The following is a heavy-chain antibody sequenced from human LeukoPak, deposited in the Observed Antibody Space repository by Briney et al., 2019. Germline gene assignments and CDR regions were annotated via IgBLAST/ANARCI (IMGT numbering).Heavy chain of an antibody. CDR1: GFTFSDYT. CDR3: ARDRTLLDS. V-gene: IGHV3-21*01. D-gene: IGHD2/OR15-2a*01. CDR2: ICSRSKYI. J-gene: IGHJ5*01. Sequence: PGGSLRLSCAASGFTFSDYTMNWVRQAPGKGLERVSSICSRSKYIYYADSVKGRFTISRDNAKNSLYLHMNSLRAEDTAVYYCARDRTLLDSWGQGALVTVSS.